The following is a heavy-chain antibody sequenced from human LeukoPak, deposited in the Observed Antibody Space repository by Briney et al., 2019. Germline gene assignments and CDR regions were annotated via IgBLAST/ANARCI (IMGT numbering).Heavy chain of an antibody. Sequence: SETLCLTCTVSGDCISSSGYYWGWIRQPPGKGLDWIGSIYQSGSTQYNPSLKSRVTISIDTPQSQFSLQLNSVSAADTAIYYCAKYQAGTVTDHWGQGTLVTVSS. J-gene: IGHJ4*02. CDR3: AKYQAGTVTDH. V-gene: IGHV4-39*01. D-gene: IGHD3/OR15-3a*01. CDR2: IYQSGST. CDR1: GDCISSSGYY.